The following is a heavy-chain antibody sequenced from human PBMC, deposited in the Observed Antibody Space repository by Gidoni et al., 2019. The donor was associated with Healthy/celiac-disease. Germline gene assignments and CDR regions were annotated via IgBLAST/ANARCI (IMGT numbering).Heavy chain of an antibody. D-gene: IGHD6-19*01. CDR2: INPSGGST. Sequence: QVQLVQSGAEVKKPGASVKVSCKASGYTFPSYYMHWVRQAPGQGLEWMGIINPSGGSTSYAQKFQGRVTMTRDTSTSTVYMELSSLRSEDTAVYYCARDSTAYSSGWPMDVWGQGTTVTVSS. CDR3: ARDSTAYSSGWPMDV. J-gene: IGHJ6*02. V-gene: IGHV1-46*03. CDR1: GYTFPSYY.